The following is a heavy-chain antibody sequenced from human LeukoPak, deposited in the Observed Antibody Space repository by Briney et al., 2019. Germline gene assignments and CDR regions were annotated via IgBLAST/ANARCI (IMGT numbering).Heavy chain of an antibody. CDR1: GFTFDDYA. J-gene: IGHJ4*02. CDR2: ISWNSGSI. CDR3: HSLVDIVATIRGPSGY. D-gene: IGHD5-12*01. Sequence: GGSLRLSCAASGFTFDDYAMHWVRQAPGKGLEWVSGISWNSGSIGYADSVKGRFTISRDNAKNSPYLQMNSLRAEDTALYYCHSLVDIVATIRGPSGYWGQGTLVTVSS. V-gene: IGHV3-9*01.